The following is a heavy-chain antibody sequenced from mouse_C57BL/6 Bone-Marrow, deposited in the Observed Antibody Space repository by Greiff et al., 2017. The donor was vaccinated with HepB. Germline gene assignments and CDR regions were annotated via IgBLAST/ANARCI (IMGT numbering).Heavy chain of an antibody. V-gene: IGHV5-17*01. CDR3: ARHYYGSSLYAMDY. CDR1: GFTFSDYG. J-gene: IGHJ4*01. CDR2: ISSGSSTI. D-gene: IGHD1-1*01. Sequence: EVNLVESGGGLVKPGGSLKLSCAASGFTFSDYGMHWVRQAPEKGLEWVAYISSGSSTIYYADTVKGRFTISRDNAKNTLFLQITSLRSEDTAMYYCARHYYGSSLYAMDYWGQGTSVTVSS.